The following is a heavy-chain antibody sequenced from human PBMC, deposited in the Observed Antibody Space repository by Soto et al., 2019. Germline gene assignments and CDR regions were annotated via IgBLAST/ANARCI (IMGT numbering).Heavy chain of an antibody. J-gene: IGHJ5*02. Sequence: ASVKVSCKASGYTFTSYGISWVRQAPGQGLEWMGWISAYNGNTNYAQKLQGRVTMTTDTSTSTAYMELRSLRSDDTAVYYCARDCNVGYYDFWSGYSYNWFDPWGQGTLVTVS. CDR1: GYTFTSYG. CDR2: ISAYNGNT. CDR3: ARDCNVGYYDFWSGYSYNWFDP. V-gene: IGHV1-18*01. D-gene: IGHD3-3*01.